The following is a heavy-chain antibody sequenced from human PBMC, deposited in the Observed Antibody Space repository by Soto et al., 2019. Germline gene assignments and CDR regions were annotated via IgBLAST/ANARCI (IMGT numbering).Heavy chain of an antibody. D-gene: IGHD3-10*01. CDR1: GFTFSSYG. CDR3: ARDGDGSGSYPYYYGMDV. CDR2: IWYDGSNK. V-gene: IGHV3-33*01. Sequence: GGSLRLSCAASGFTFSSYGMHWVRQAPGKGLEWVAVIWYDGSNKYYADSVKGRFTISRDNSKNTLYLQMDSLRAEDTAVYYCARDGDGSGSYPYYYGMDVWGQGTTVTVSS. J-gene: IGHJ6*02.